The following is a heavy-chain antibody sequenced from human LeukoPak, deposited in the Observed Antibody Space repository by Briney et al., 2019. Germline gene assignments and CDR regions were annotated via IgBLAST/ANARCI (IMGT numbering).Heavy chain of an antibody. D-gene: IGHD2-21*01. CDR2: IYSDGST. J-gene: IGHJ4*02. CDR1: GFIVSGDF. CDR3: AKEFNRGLPDY. V-gene: IGHV3-66*02. Sequence: PGGSLRLSCAASGFIVSGDFMSWVRQAPGKGLEWVSVIYSDGSTYYADSVKGRFTISRDNSKNTLYLQMSSLRAEDTAVYYCAKEFNRGLPDYWGQGTLVTVPS.